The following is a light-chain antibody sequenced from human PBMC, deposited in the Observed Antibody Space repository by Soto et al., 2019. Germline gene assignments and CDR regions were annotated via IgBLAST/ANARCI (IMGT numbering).Light chain of an antibody. CDR2: GAS. J-gene: IGKJ5*01. CDR1: QSVIRY. CDR3: QQYGSSPPIT. Sequence: PATLSLSPGERATLSCRASQSVIRYLAWYQQRPGQAPRLLIYGASSRATGIPDRFSGSGSGTDFTLTISRLEPEDFAVYYCQQYGSSPPITFGQGTRLEIK. V-gene: IGKV3-20*01.